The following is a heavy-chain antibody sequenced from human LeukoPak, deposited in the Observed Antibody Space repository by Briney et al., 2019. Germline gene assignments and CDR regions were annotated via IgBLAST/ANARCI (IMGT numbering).Heavy chain of an antibody. CDR1: GFTFTTHW. D-gene: IGHD3/OR15-3a*01. Sequence: GESLKISCKTSGFTFTTHWIAWVRQKPGEGLELMGIIYPGDSDTNYSPAFQGQVNISADKSTNTAYLLWSSLNAADTAMYYCARYYFWAGSYFYDYWGQGTLVTVSS. CDR3: ARYYFWAGSYFYDY. CDR2: IYPGDSDT. V-gene: IGHV5-51*01. J-gene: IGHJ4*02.